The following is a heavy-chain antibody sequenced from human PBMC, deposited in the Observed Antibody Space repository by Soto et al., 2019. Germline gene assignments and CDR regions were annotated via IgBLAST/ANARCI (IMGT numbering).Heavy chain of an antibody. Sequence: QVQLVESGGGVVQPGRSLRLSCAASGFTFSSYAMHWVRQAPGKGLEWVAVISYDGSNKYYADSVKGRFTISRDNSKNTLYLQINSLRAEDTAVYYCARDSSIAVAGGDIWGQGTMVTVSS. J-gene: IGHJ3*02. V-gene: IGHV3-30-3*01. CDR1: GFTFSSYA. CDR2: ISYDGSNK. D-gene: IGHD6-19*01. CDR3: ARDSSIAVAGGDI.